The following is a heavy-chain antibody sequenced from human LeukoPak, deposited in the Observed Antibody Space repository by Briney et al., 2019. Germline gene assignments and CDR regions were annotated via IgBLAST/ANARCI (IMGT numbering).Heavy chain of an antibody. V-gene: IGHV3-30*18. CDR3: AKDHYWSIDY. Sequence: GGSLTLSCVASGFTFSNYGMHWVRQAPGKGLEWVTTISYDGNDEYYADSVKGRFTISRDIAKNTLYLQMNSLRAEDTGVYYCAKDHYWSIDYWGRGTLVTVSS. J-gene: IGHJ4*02. CDR1: GFTFSNYG. D-gene: IGHD3-3*01. CDR2: ISYDGNDE.